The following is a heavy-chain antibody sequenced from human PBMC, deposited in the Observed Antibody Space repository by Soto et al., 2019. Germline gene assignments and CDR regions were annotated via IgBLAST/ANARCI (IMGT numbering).Heavy chain of an antibody. CDR1: GFTFTSSA. J-gene: IGHJ4*02. CDR2: IVVGSGNT. D-gene: IGHD5-12*01. CDR3: AADLRVATSFDY. V-gene: IGHV1-58*02. Sequence: SVKVSCKASGFTFTSSAMQWVRQARGQRLEWIGWIVVGSGNTNYAQKFQERVTITRDMSTSTAYMELSSLRSEDTAVYYCAADLRVATSFDYWGQGTLVTVSS.